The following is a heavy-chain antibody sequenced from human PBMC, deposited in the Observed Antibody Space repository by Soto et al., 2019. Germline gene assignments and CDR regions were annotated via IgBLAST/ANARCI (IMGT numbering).Heavy chain of an antibody. CDR2: ITSDGTKE. Sequence: QVRLVESGGGVVQPGRSLRLSCAASGFTFSSFAMHWVRQAPGKGLEWVAVITSDGTKEYYADSVRGRFTISRDNSGNTVYLHMTSLGGDDTALYYCAKAPWNLAHIHYFDFWGQGTLVTVSS. J-gene: IGHJ4*02. CDR3: AKAPWNLAHIHYFDF. CDR1: GFTFSSFA. D-gene: IGHD1-1*01. V-gene: IGHV3-30-3*01.